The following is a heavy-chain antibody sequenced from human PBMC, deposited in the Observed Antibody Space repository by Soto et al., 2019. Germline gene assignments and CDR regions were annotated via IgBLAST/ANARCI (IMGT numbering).Heavy chain of an antibody. CDR1: GGTFSSYA. D-gene: IGHD2-15*01. CDR3: ARYSDIVVVVAATDYYYYGMAV. Sequence: QVQLVQSGAEVKKPGSSVKVSCKASGGTFSSYAISWVRQAPGQGLEWMGWIIPMFGTANYAQKFQGRVTITDDETRSTAYRELSSLRCEDTAVYYCARYSDIVVVVAATDYYYYGMAVWGQGTTVTVSS. J-gene: IGHJ6*02. V-gene: IGHV1-69*01. CDR2: IIPMFGTA.